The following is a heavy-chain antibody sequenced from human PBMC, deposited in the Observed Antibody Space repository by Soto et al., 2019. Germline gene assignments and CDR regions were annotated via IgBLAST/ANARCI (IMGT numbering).Heavy chain of an antibody. CDR2: MNPNSGNT. J-gene: IGHJ6*02. CDR1: GYTFTSYD. CDR3: ARGPCLNMIGCPAYGMDV. D-gene: IGHD3-22*01. Sequence: QVQLVQSGAEVKKPGASVKVSCKASGYTFTSYDINWVRQATGQGLEWMGWMNPNSGNTGYAQKXQGRVNMPRNXXIXTXXMELSSLRSEDTAVYYCARGPCLNMIGCPAYGMDVWGQGTTVTVSS. V-gene: IGHV1-8*01.